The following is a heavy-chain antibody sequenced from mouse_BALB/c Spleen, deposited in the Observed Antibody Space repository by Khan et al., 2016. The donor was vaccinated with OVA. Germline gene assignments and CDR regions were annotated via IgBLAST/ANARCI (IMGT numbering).Heavy chain of an antibody. V-gene: IGHV1S137*01. CDR2: ISTYYGDV. J-gene: IGHJ3*01. CDR3: TGGGGNRFAY. Sequence: VQLQQPGAELVRPGVSVKISCKGSGYTFTDFTMHWVKQSHAKSLEWIGVISTYYGDVTYNQKFKGKATMTVDKSSSTAYMELARLTSEDSAIYYCTGGGGNRFAYWGQGTLVTVSA. CDR1: GYTFTDFT.